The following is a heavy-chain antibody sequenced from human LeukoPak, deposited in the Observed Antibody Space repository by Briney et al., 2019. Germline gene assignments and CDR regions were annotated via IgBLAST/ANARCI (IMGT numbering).Heavy chain of an antibody. V-gene: IGHV3-64D*06. CDR1: GFTFSSYA. Sequence: GGSLRLSCAASGFTFSSYAMHWVRQAPGKGLEYVSAISSNGGNTYYADSVKGRFTISRDNSKNTLYLQMSSLRAEDTAVYYCVKSRFLNWFDPWGQGTLVTVSS. CDR2: ISSNGGNT. D-gene: IGHD2/OR15-2a*01. J-gene: IGHJ5*02. CDR3: VKSRFLNWFDP.